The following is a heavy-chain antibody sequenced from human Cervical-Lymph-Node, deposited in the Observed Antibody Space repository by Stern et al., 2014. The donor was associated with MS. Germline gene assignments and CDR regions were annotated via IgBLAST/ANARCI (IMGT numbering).Heavy chain of an antibody. CDR1: GGSISSNNW. Sequence: QVQLVQSGPGLVKPSGTLSLTCAVSGGSISSNNWWSWVRQPPGKGLEWIGEIYHSGSNNYNPSLKSRVTIAVDKSQNHFSLRLSSVTAADTAVYYCARDLTGTTPYNWFDPWGQGTLVTVSS. V-gene: IGHV4-4*02. CDR3: ARDLTGTTPYNWFDP. CDR2: IYHSGSN. J-gene: IGHJ5*02. D-gene: IGHD1-1*01.